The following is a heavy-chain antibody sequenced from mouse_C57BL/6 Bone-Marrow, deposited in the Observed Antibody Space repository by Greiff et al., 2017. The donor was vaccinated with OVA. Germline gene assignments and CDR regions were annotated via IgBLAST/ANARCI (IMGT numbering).Heavy chain of an antibody. CDR3: TRHYFDY. Sequence: VKLMESGAELVRPGASVTLSCKASGYTFTDYEMHWVKQTPVHGLEWIGAIDPETGGTAYNQKFKGKAILTADKSSSTAYMELRSLTSEDSAVYYCTRHYFDYWGQGTTLTVSS. CDR1: GYTFTDYE. J-gene: IGHJ2*01. V-gene: IGHV1-15*01. CDR2: IDPETGGT.